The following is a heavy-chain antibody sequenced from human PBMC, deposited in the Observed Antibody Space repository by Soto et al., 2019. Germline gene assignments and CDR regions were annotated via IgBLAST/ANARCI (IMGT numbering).Heavy chain of an antibody. J-gene: IGHJ3*01. CDR3: ARDLPGG. CDR1: GFTFSSNW. V-gene: IGHV3-74*01. CDR2: INTDGSST. Sequence: EVQLLESGGGLVQPGGSLRLSCAASGFTFSSNWMHWVRQAPGKGLLWVSRINTDGSSTSYADSVKGRFTISRDNTKNTRYLQMNSLRAEDTAVYYCARDLPGGWGQGTMVTVSS.